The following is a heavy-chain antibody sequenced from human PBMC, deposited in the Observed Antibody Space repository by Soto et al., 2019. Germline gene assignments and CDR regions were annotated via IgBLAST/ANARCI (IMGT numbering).Heavy chain of an antibody. CDR1: GFTFSSYG. D-gene: IGHD6-13*01. CDR2: IWYDGSNK. CDR3: ARDESSPPNYYFDY. J-gene: IGHJ4*02. V-gene: IGHV3-33*01. Sequence: QVQLVESGGGVVQPGRSLRLSCAASGFTFSSYGMHWVRQAPGKGLAWVAVIWYDGSNKYYADSVKGRFTISRDNSKNTLYLQMNSLRAEDTAVYYCARDESSPPNYYFDYWGQGTLGTVSS.